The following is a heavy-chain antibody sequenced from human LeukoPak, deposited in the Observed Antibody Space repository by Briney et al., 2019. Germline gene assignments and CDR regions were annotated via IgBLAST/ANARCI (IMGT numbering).Heavy chain of an antibody. CDR1: GGSFSGYY. CDR2: INHSGST. J-gene: IGHJ5*02. Sequence: SETLSLTCAVYGGSFSGYYWSWIRQPPGKGLEWIGEINHSGSTNYNPSLKSRATISVDTSKDQFSLKLSSVTAADTAVYYCARHTLLWFGELQNWFDPWGQGTLVTVSS. D-gene: IGHD3-10*01. V-gene: IGHV4-34*01. CDR3: ARHTLLWFGELQNWFDP.